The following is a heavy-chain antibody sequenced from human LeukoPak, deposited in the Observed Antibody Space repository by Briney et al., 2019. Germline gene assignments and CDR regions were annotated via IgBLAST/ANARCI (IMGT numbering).Heavy chain of an antibody. CDR3: ARPYLRGTVVNNWFDP. D-gene: IGHD4-23*01. Sequence: SETLSLTCVASGGSMRSGSYYWGWIRQSPGGGWSTLGVPIIGNTFYSPSLKSRVTISVDTSKNQFSLKLSSVTAADTAVYYCARPYLRGTVVNNWFDPWGQGTLVTVSS. V-gene: IGHV4-39*01. CDR1: GGSMRSGSYY. CDR2: PIIGNT. J-gene: IGHJ5*02.